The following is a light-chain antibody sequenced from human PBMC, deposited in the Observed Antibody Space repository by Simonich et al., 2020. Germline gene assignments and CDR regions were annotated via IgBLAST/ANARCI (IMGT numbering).Light chain of an antibody. CDR2: EYS. V-gene: IGLV2-14*01. Sequence: QSALTQPASVSGSPGQSITISCTGTSSDVGGYNYFSWYQQHPGKAPKLRIYEYSNRPSGVSNRFSGSKSGNTASLTISGLQAEDEADYYCSSYTSSSTLVFGGGTKLTVL. CDR3: SSYTSSSTLV. CDR1: SSDVGGYNY. J-gene: IGLJ3*02.